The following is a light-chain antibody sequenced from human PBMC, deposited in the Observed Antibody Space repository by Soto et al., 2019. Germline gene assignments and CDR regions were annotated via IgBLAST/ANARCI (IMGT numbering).Light chain of an antibody. CDR1: QSVSSK. CDR2: GAS. Sequence: EIVLTQSPGTLSLSLGERATLSCRASQSVSSKLAWYQQKPGQAPRVLIYGASSRATGIPDRFGGSGSGTDFTLTISRLEPEDCAVYYCQQYGGSPRTFGRGTKLEI. V-gene: IGKV3-20*01. CDR3: QQYGGSPRT. J-gene: IGKJ2*01.